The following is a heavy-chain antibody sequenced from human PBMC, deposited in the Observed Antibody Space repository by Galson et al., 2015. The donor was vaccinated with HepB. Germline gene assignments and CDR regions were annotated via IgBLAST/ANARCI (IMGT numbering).Heavy chain of an antibody. J-gene: IGHJ5*02. D-gene: IGHD3-22*01. V-gene: IGHV4-61*02. Sequence: LSLTCTVSGGSISSGSYYWSWIRQPAGKGLEWIGRIYTSGSTNYNPSLKSRVTMSVDTSKNQFSLKLSSVTAADTAVYYCARGGPGVLVENWFDPWGQGTLVTVSS. CDR3: ARGGPGVLVENWFDP. CDR2: IYTSGST. CDR1: GGSISSGSYY.